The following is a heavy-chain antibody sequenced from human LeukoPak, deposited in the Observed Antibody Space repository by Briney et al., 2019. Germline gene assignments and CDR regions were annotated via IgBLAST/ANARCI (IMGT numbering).Heavy chain of an antibody. CDR3: AKVIGYAESGYLTSAVDY. J-gene: IGHJ4*02. CDR2: ISWNSSSI. CDR1: GFTFDNYA. V-gene: IGHV3-9*01. Sequence: SLTLSCAASGFTFDNYAMHWVRQAPGKGLEWVSGISWNSSSIGYADSVKGPFTISRDNAKNSLYLQMNSLRAEDTALYYCAKVIGYAESGYLTSAVDYWGQGTLVTVSS. D-gene: IGHD3-22*01.